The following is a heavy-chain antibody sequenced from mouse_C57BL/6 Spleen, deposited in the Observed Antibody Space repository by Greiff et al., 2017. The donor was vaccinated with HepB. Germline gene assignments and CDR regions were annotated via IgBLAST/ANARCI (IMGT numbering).Heavy chain of an antibody. J-gene: IGHJ4*01. V-gene: IGHV14-4*01. CDR1: GFNIKDDY. Sequence: EVKLQESGAELVRPGASVKLSCTASGFNIKDDYMHWVKQRPEQGLEWIGWIDPENGDTEYASKFQGKATITADTSSNTAYLQLSSLTSEDTAVYYCTTDGEPSYGKGGYYAMDYWGQGTSVTVSS. CDR3: TTDGEPSYGKGGYYAMDY. CDR2: IDPENGDT. D-gene: IGHD2-10*01.